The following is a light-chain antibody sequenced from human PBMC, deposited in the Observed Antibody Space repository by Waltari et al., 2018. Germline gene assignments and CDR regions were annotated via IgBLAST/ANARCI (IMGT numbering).Light chain of an antibody. Sequence: QSALTQPRSVSGSPGHSVTISCSGTSRDVGVYDFTSWYQHHPGKAPKLMIYDVTKRPSGVPDRFSGSKSGNTASLTISGLQAEDEADYYCCSYAGTYFWVFGGGTKLTVL. CDR3: CSYAGTYFWV. J-gene: IGLJ3*02. V-gene: IGLV2-11*01. CDR2: DVT. CDR1: SRDVGVYDF.